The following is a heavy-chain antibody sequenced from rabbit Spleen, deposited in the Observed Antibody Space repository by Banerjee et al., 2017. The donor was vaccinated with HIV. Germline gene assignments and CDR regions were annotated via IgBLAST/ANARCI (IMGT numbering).Heavy chain of an antibody. V-gene: IGHV1S40*01. CDR2: IDSGSSGFT. CDR1: GFSFSSTYY. CDR3: ARDTATSFSSYGMDL. J-gene: IGHJ6*01. D-gene: IGHD1-1*01. Sequence: QSLEESGGDLVKPGASLTLTCTASGFSFSSTYYMCWVRQAPGKGLEWIVCIDSGSSGFTYFASWAKGRFTISKTSSTTVTLQMTSLTAADTATYFCARDTATSFSSYGMDLWGQGTLVTVS.